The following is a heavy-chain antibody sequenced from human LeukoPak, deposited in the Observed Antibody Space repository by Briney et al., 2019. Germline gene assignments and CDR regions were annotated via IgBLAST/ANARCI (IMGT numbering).Heavy chain of an antibody. D-gene: IGHD3-22*01. CDR2: IYYSGST. Sequence: SETLSLTCTVSGGSISSYYWSWIRQPPGKGLEWIGYIYYSGSTNYNPSLKSRVTISVDTSKNQFSLKLNSVTAADTAVYYCAREPYDSGGSLAFDIWGQGTMVTVSS. J-gene: IGHJ3*02. V-gene: IGHV4-59*01. CDR3: AREPYDSGGSLAFDI. CDR1: GGSISSYY.